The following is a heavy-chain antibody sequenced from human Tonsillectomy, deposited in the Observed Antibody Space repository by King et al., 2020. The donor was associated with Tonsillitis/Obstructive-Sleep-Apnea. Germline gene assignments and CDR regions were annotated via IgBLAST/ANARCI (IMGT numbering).Heavy chain of an antibody. D-gene: IGHD2-2*01. CDR1: GFTFSSYG. Sequence: VERVESGGGVVQPGRSLRLSCAASGFTFSSYGMHWVRQAPGKGLEWVAVIWYDGSNKYYADSVKGRFTISRDNSKNTLYLQMNSLRTEDTAVYYCARDRVDCSSTSCYAALWFDPWGQGTLVTVSS. CDR3: ARDRVDCSSTSCYAALWFDP. CDR2: IWYDGSNK. V-gene: IGHV3-33*01. J-gene: IGHJ5*02.